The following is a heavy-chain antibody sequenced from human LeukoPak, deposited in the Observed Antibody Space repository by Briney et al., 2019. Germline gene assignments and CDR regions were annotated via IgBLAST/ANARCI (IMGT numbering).Heavy chain of an antibody. CDR1: GYTFTGYY. D-gene: IGHD1-26*01. J-gene: IGHJ4*02. CDR3: TRESGSYHGNDY. V-gene: IGHV1-2*06. CDR2: INPNNGGT. Sequence: ASVKVTCKASGYTFTGYYMHWVRQAPGQGLELMGRINPNNGGTNYAQKFQGRVTMTGDTSISTAYMELSSLRSDDTAVYYCTRESGSYHGNDYWGQGTLVTVSS.